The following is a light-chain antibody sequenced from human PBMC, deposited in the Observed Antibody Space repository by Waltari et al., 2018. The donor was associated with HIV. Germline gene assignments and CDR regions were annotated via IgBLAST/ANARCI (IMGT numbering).Light chain of an antibody. V-gene: IGLV1-44*01. CDR1: SSNIGSNT. J-gene: IGLJ1*01. CDR3: ATWDDRLNGYV. CDR2: SNK. Sequence: QSVLTQPPSASGTPGQRVTISCSGSSSNIGSNTVNWYQQLPGTAPKLLIYSNKQRPSGVPDRFSGSKSGTSASLASSGLQSEDEADYYCATWDDRLNGYVFATGTKVTVL.